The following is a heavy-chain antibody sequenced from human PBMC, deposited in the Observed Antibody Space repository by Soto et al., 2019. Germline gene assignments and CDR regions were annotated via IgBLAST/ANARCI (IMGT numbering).Heavy chain of an antibody. CDR3: ARDVGHYYASSGFDY. CDR1: GGSVSSGGYY. Sequence: TLSLTCTVSGGSVSSGGYYWNWIRQHPGKGLEWIGYIYYSGSTSYNPSLKSRVTISVDTSKNQFSLKLSSVTAADTAVYYCARDVGHYYASSGFDYWGQGTLVTVSS. D-gene: IGHD3-22*01. J-gene: IGHJ4*02. V-gene: IGHV4-31*03. CDR2: IYYSGST.